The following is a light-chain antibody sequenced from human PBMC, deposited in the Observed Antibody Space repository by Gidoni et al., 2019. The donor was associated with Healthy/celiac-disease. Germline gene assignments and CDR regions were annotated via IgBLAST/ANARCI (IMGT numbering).Light chain of an antibody. V-gene: IGKV3-20*01. J-gene: IGKJ2*01. CDR3: QQYGSSHT. Sequence: ELVLTQSPGTLSLSPGERATLACRASQSVSSSYLAWYPQKPGQAPRLLIYGASSRANGIPDRFSGSGSGTDFTLTISRLEPEDFAVYYCQQYGSSHTFGQGTKLEIK. CDR1: QSVSSSY. CDR2: GAS.